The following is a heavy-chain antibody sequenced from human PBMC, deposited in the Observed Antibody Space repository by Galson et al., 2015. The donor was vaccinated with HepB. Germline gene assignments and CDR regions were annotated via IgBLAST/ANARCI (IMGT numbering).Heavy chain of an antibody. CDR3: ARRSPKAVLASRIFFDF. J-gene: IGHJ4*02. CDR2: IGSSSTYI. D-gene: IGHD2/OR15-2a*01. Sequence: SLRLSCAASGFTFSGYSINWVRQAPGKGLEWVSSIGSSSTYIHYADSVKGRFTISRDNAKNSLDLQMNSLRAEDTAVYYCARRSPKAVLASRIFFDFWGQGILVTVSS. CDR1: GFTFSGYS. V-gene: IGHV3-21*01.